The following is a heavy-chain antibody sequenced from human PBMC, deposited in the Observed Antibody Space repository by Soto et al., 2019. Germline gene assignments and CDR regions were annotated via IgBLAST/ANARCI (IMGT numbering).Heavy chain of an antibody. D-gene: IGHD6-13*01. J-gene: IGHJ5*02. CDR2: IYHSGNT. Sequence: KTSETLSLTCAVSDYAISSGYYWGWIRQPPGKGLEWIGSIYHSGNTHYNPSLRSRVTISVYTSKNQFSLKLTSVTAADTAVYYCARHYSSSSTWFDPWGQGTLVTVSS. CDR1: DYAISSGYY. V-gene: IGHV4-38-2*01. CDR3: ARHYSSSSTWFDP.